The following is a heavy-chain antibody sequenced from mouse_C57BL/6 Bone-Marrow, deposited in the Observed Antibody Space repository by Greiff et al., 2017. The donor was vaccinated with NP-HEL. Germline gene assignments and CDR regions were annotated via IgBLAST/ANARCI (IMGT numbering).Heavy chain of an antibody. J-gene: IGHJ4*01. CDR2: IDPSDIYT. V-gene: IGHV1-69*01. CDR1: GYTFTSYW. Sequence: QVQLQQPGAELVMPGASVKLSCKASGYTFTSYWMHWVKHRPGHRLACIGEIDPSDIYTNYNQKFKGKSTLTVDKSSSTAYMQLSSLTSEDSAVYYCARGYYAMDYWGQGTSVTVSS. CDR3: ARGYYAMDY.